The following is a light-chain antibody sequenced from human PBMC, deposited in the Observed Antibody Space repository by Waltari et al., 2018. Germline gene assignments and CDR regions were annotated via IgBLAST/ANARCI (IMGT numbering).Light chain of an antibody. CDR1: QGIDNY. CDR3: QQYDSYPHT. CDR2: AAS. J-gene: IGKJ2*01. V-gene: IGKV1-16*02. Sequence: IQMTQSPSSLSASVGDSITITCRASQGIDNYLAWFQQKPGKAPQSLIYAASTLQSGVPSKFSSSGFGTDFTLTINGLQPEDFATYFCQQYDSYPHTVGQGTRLEVK.